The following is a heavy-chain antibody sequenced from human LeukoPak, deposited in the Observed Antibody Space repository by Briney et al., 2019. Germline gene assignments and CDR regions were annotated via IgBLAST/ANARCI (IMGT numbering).Heavy chain of an antibody. J-gene: IGHJ4*02. D-gene: IGHD6-19*01. V-gene: IGHV3-21*01. CDR3: ARDQAVAGTGDY. CDR1: GFTFSSYS. CDR2: ISSSSSYI. Sequence: PGGSLRLSCAASGFTFSSYSMSWVRQAPGKGLEWVSSISSSSSYIYYADSVKGRFTISRDNAKNSLYLQMNSLRAEDTAVYYCARDQAVAGTGDYWGQGTLVTVSS.